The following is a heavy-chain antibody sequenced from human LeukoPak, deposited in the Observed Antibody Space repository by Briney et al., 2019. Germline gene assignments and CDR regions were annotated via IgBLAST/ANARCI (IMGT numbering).Heavy chain of an antibody. CDR1: GYTFTSYG. CDR3: AGECYGSGSYCYYYGMDV. Sequence: ASVKVSCKASGYTFTSYGISWVRQAPGQGLEWMGWISAYNGNTNYAQKLQGRVTMTTDTSTSTAYMELRSLRSDDTAVYYCAGECYGSGSYCYYYGMDVWGKGTTVTVSS. V-gene: IGHV1-18*04. D-gene: IGHD3-10*01. J-gene: IGHJ6*04. CDR2: ISAYNGNT.